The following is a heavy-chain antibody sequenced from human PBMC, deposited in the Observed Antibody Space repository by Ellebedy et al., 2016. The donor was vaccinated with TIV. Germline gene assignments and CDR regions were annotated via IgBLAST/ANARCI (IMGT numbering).Heavy chain of an antibody. J-gene: IGHJ4*02. CDR1: GGTFSSYA. Sequence: AASVKVSCKASGGTFSSYAISWVRQAPGQGLEWMGGIIPIFGTANYAQKFQGRVTITADESTSTAYMELSSLRSEDTAVYYCARALRGKSYGGKVPFDYWGQGTLVTVSS. V-gene: IGHV1-69*13. D-gene: IGHD4-23*01. CDR3: ARALRGKSYGGKVPFDY. CDR2: IIPIFGTA.